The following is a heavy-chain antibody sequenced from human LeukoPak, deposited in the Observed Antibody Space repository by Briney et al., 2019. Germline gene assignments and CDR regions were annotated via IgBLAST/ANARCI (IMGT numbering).Heavy chain of an antibody. D-gene: IGHD3-10*01. CDR1: GFTFSSYS. CDR3: AKGSYYGSGSRAVDY. V-gene: IGHV3-23*01. J-gene: IGHJ4*02. Sequence: GGSLRLSCAASGFTFSSYSMNWVRQAPGKGLEWVSAISGSGGSTYYADSVKGRFTISRDNSKNTLYLQMNSLRAEDTAVYYCAKGSYYGSGSRAVDYWGQGTLVTVSS. CDR2: ISGSGGST.